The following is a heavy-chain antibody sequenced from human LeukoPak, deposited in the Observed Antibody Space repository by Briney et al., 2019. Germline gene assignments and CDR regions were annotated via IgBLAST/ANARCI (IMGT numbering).Heavy chain of an antibody. J-gene: IGHJ4*02. Sequence: GGSLRLSCAASGFTFSSYGMYWVRQAPGKGLEWVAFIRCDGSNKYYADSVKGRFTISRDNSKNTLYLQMKSLRAEDTAVYYCAKGTPALDGYNFDYWGQGTLVTVSS. D-gene: IGHD5-24*01. CDR3: AKGTPALDGYNFDY. CDR2: IRCDGSNK. V-gene: IGHV3-30*02. CDR1: GFTFSSYG.